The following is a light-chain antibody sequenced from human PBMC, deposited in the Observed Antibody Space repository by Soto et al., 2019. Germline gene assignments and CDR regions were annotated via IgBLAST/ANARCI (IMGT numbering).Light chain of an antibody. Sequence: QSALTQPRSVSGSPGQSVTISCTGTSSDVGGYNYVSWYQQHPGKAPKLMIYDVSERPSGVPDRFSGSKSGNTASRTISGLQAEDEADYYCCSYAGSYTFVFAPGTKVTVL. CDR3: CSYAGSYTFV. CDR1: SSDVGGYNY. CDR2: DVS. V-gene: IGLV2-11*01. J-gene: IGLJ1*01.